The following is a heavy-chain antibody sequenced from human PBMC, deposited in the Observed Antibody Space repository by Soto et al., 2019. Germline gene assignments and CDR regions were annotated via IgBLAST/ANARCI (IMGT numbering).Heavy chain of an antibody. J-gene: IGHJ4*02. CDR2: ISRSSSTI. CDR3: ARDGEYARGLIDY. V-gene: IGHV3-48*01. Sequence: EVQLVESGGGLVQPGGSLRLSCAASGFTFSSYSMHWVRQAPGKGLEWVSYISRSSSTIYYADSVKGRFTISRDNAKNSLYLQMNSLRAEDTAVYYCARDGEYARGLIDYWGQGTLVTVSS. D-gene: IGHD3-10*01. CDR1: GFTFSSYS.